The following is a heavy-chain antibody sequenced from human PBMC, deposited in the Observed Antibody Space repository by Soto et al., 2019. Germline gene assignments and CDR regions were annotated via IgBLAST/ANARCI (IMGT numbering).Heavy chain of an antibody. CDR2: FIPVFGTT. J-gene: IGHJ4*01. D-gene: IGHD6-6*01. CDR1: VGTFSNYA. Sequence: QVQLVQSGAEVKKPGSSVKVSCKASVGTFSNYAISWVRQAPGQGLEWMGGFIPVFGTTHYAQKFEGRVTTTADDSTNTDMELRGLRSEDTALYYCARSIGSSSFYFDFWGHGTLITVSS. V-gene: IGHV1-69*01. CDR3: ARSIGSSSFYFDF.